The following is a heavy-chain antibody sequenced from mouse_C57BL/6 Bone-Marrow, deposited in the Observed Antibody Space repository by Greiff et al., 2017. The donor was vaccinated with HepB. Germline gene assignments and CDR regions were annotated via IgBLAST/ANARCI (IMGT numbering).Heavy chain of an antibody. V-gene: IGHV5-4*01. CDR2: ISDGGSYT. CDR1: GFTFSSYA. D-gene: IGHD2-5*01. Sequence: EVQLQESGGGLVKPGGSLKLSCAASGFTFSSYAMSWVRQTPEKRLEWVATISDGGSYTYYPDNVKGRFTISRDNAKNNLYLQMSHLKSEDTAMYYCARDRDSNLRRGYFDVWGTGTTVTVSS. CDR3: ARDRDSNLRRGYFDV. J-gene: IGHJ1*03.